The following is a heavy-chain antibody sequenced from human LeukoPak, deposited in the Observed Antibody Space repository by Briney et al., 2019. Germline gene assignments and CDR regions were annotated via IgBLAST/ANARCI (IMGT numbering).Heavy chain of an antibody. J-gene: IGHJ6*04. D-gene: IGHD6-19*01. Sequence: SETLSLTCAVYGGSFSGYYWSWIRQPPGKGLEWIGEINHSGSTNYNPSLKSRVTISVDTSKNQFSLKLSSVTAADTAVYYCARDRYSSGWLDVWGKGTTVTISS. CDR1: GGSFSGYY. V-gene: IGHV4-34*01. CDR2: INHSGST. CDR3: ARDRYSSGWLDV.